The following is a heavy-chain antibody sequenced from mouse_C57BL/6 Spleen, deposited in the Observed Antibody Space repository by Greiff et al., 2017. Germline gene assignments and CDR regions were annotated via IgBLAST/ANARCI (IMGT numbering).Heavy chain of an antibody. CDR1: GFSLTSYG. D-gene: IGHD2-1*01. CDR2: IWSDGST. J-gene: IGHJ4*01. CDR3: ARRGNYGGGAMDY. Sequence: QVQLQQSGPGLVAPSQSLSITCTVSGFSLTSYGVHWVRQPPGKGLAWLVVIWSDGSTTYNSALKSRLSISKDNSKSQVFLKMNSLQTDDTAMYYCARRGNYGGGAMDYWGQGTSVTVSS. V-gene: IGHV2-6*03.